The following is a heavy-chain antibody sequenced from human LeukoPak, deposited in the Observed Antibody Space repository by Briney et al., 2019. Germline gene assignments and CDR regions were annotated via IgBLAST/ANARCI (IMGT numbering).Heavy chain of an antibody. CDR2: ISASGAVP. CDR1: GFRFDSFY. D-gene: IGHD3-22*01. J-gene: IGHJ4*02. Sequence: AGGSLRLSCAASGFRFDSFYMGWIRQVPGKGLDYIALISASGAVPHYAESVKGRFTISRDNAKNSVSLQMNSLSADDTAVYYCARSLIVASEDYWGQGTLVTVSS. CDR3: ARSLIVASEDY. V-gene: IGHV3-11*04.